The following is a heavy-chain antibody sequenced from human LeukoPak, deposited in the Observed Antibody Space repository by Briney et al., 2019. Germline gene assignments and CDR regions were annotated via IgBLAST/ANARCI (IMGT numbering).Heavy chain of an antibody. Sequence: PGGSLRLSCAASGFTLSNYDMHWVRQTTGKGLEWVSTIASAGDTYYPGSVKGRFTISREIDRNSLDLQMNSLRAGDTAVYYCASSQLWLLGGGQGTLVTVSS. V-gene: IGHV3-13*01. CDR2: IASAGDT. D-gene: IGHD5-18*01. J-gene: IGHJ4*02. CDR3: ASSQLWLLG. CDR1: GFTLSNYD.